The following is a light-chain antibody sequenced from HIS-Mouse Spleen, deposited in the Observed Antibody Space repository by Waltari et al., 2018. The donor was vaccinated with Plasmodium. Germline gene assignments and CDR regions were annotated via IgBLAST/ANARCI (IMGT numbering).Light chain of an antibody. CDR2: DAS. CDR1: QRVSRY. V-gene: IGKV3-11*01. CDR3: QQRSNWPRVLT. Sequence: EIVLTQSPATLSLSPGERATLSCRASQRVSRYLAWYQQKPGQAPRLLIYDASHCATGIPARFSGSGSGTDFTLTMSSLEPEDFAVYYCQQRSNWPRVLTFGGGTKVEIK. J-gene: IGKJ4*01.